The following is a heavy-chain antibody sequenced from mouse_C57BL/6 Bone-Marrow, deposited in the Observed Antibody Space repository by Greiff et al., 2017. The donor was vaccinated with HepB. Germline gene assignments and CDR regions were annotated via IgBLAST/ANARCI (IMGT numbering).Heavy chain of an antibody. Sequence: EVKLMESGGGLVQPKGSLKLSCAASGFSFNTYAMNWVRQAPGKGLEWVARIRSKSNNYATYYADSVKDRFTISRDDSESMLYLQMNNLKTEDTAMYYCVRDTTDYYAMDYWGQGTSVTVSS. CDR1: GFSFNTYA. J-gene: IGHJ4*01. V-gene: IGHV10-1*01. D-gene: IGHD1-1*01. CDR2: IRSKSNNYAT. CDR3: VRDTTDYYAMDY.